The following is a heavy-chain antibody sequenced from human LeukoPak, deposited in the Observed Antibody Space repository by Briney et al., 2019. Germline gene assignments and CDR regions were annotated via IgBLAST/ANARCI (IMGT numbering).Heavy chain of an antibody. Sequence: GASVKVSCKASGYTFTAYYIHWVRQAPGQELEWMGWINPKSGGTYYVQKFQGRVTVTTDTSINTAYMELSSLTSDDTAVYYCASCSGGSCYPDYWGQGTLVTVSS. CDR1: GYTFTAYY. CDR3: ASCSGGSCYPDY. V-gene: IGHV1-2*02. CDR2: INPKSGGT. J-gene: IGHJ4*02. D-gene: IGHD2-15*01.